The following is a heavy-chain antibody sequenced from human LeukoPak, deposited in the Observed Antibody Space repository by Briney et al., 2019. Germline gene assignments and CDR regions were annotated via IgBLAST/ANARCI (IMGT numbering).Heavy chain of an antibody. CDR2: IYSGGST. Sequence: GGSLRLSCAASGFTVSSNYMNWVRQAPGKGLEWVSVIYSGGSTYYADSVKGRFTISRDNSKNTLYVQMNSLRVEDTAVYYCARSGEAGTFDYWGQGTLVTVSS. CDR1: GFTVSSNY. J-gene: IGHJ4*02. CDR3: ARSGEAGTFDY. D-gene: IGHD6-13*01. V-gene: IGHV3-66*01.